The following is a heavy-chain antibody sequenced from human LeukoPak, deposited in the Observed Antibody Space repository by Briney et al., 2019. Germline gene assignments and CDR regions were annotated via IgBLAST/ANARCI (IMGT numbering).Heavy chain of an antibody. Sequence: GGSLRLSCAASGFTFSSYAVSWVRQAPGKGLEWVSIISGSGGNTYYADSVKGRFTISRDNSNNTQYLQMNGLRAEDTAVYYCARKSSGYYPFDYWGQGILVTVSS. CDR2: ISGSGGNT. D-gene: IGHD3-22*01. CDR3: ARKSSGYYPFDY. CDR1: GFTFSSYA. J-gene: IGHJ4*02. V-gene: IGHV3-23*01.